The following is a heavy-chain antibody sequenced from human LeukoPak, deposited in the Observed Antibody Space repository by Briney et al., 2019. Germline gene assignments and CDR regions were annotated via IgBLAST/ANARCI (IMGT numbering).Heavy chain of an antibody. V-gene: IGHV3-43*02. D-gene: IGHD3-16*01. CDR1: GVTLRNYA. CDR3: AKVWGSVGDYFDY. J-gene: IGHJ4*02. Sequence: GGSLRLSSAASGVTLRNYAIHSVREAPGKGVEWGSLISGDGGTTYYADSVNGRFTISRDNSKNSLYLQMNSLTTEDAALYYCAKVWGSVGDYFDYWGQGTLVTVSS. CDR2: ISGDGGTT.